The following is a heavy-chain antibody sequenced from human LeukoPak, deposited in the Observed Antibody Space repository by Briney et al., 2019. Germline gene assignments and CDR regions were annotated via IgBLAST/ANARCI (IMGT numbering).Heavy chain of an antibody. V-gene: IGHV5-51*01. J-gene: IGHJ4*02. CDR1: GYSFSSYW. D-gene: IGHD3-22*01. CDR2: IYPGDSDT. CDR3: ARLNYFDGSGHDDY. Sequence: GESLKISCQVFGYSFSSYWFGWVRQMRGKGLGWMGIIYPGDSDTRYSPSFQGQVTISVDISISTAYLQWSSLKVSDAAIYYCARLNYFDGSGHDDYWGQGTLVTVPS.